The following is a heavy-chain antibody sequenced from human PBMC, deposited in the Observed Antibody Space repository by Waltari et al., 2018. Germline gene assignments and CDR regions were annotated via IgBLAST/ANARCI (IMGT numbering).Heavy chain of an antibody. Sequence: QLQLQESGPGLVKPSETLSLTCTVSGGSISISTYSWGWIRQPPGKGLEWVGHIYYSGSTYVAPCLQSRGPVSVDTSKTQFSLKLSSVTAADTAVYYCARIITSTKGYYFDYWGQGTLVTVSS. CDR2: IYYSGST. V-gene: IGHV4-39*01. D-gene: IGHD3-10*01. J-gene: IGHJ4*02. CDR1: GGSISISTYS. CDR3: ARIITSTKGYYFDY.